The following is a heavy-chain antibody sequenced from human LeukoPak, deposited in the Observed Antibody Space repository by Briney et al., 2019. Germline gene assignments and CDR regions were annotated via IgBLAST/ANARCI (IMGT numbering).Heavy chain of an antibody. V-gene: IGHV3-74*01. D-gene: IGHD6-6*01. J-gene: IGHJ3*02. CDR1: GFTFSSYW. Sequence: PGGSLRLSCAASGFTFSSYWMHWVRQAPGKGLVWVARIDNDGIIKSHADSVKGRFTISRDNAKNTLNLQMNSLRAEDTAVYYCARVVEARDGFDIWGQGTMVTVSS. CDR2: IDNDGIIK. CDR3: ARVVEARDGFDI.